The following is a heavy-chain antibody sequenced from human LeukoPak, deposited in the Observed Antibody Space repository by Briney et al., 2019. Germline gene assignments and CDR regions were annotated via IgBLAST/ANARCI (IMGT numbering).Heavy chain of an antibody. D-gene: IGHD3-10*01. V-gene: IGHV4-38-2*02. J-gene: IGHJ4*02. CDR2: IYHSGST. Sequence: SETLSLTCTVSGYSISSGYYWGWIRQPPGKGLEWIGSIYHSGSTYYNPSLKSRVTISVDTSKNQFSLKLSSVTAADTAVYYCARVRCGSGSYCGLNDYWGQGTLVTVSS. CDR1: GYSISSGYY. CDR3: ARVRCGSGSYCGLNDY.